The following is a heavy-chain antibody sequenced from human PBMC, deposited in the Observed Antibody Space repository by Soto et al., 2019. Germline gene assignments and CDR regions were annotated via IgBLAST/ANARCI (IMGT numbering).Heavy chain of an antibody. D-gene: IGHD2-21*02. J-gene: IGHJ6*02. CDR1: GYTFTGYY. Sequence: ASVKVSCKASGYTFTGYYMHWVRQAPGQGLEWMGWINPNSGGTNYAQKFQGWVTMTRDTSISTAYMELSRLRSDDTAVYYCARDGGYCGGDCYSGSYYYCGMDVWGQGTTVTVSS. CDR3: ARDGGYCGGDCYSGSYYYCGMDV. CDR2: INPNSGGT. V-gene: IGHV1-2*04.